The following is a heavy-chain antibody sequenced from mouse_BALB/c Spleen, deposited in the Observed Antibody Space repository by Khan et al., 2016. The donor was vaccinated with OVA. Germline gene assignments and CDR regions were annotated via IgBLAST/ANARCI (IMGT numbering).Heavy chain of an antibody. V-gene: IGHV14-1*02. Sequence: VRLQQTGAELVRPGALVKLSCKASGFTIKDYYLHWVKQRPEQGLEWIGWIDPENGETGYDPKFQEKTSSTADKSSNTGYLQIRSLTEEDTAVYYCARAGYFAWFAYWGQGTLVTVSA. J-gene: IGHJ3*01. CDR3: ARAGYFAWFAY. CDR2: IDPENGET. CDR1: GFTIKDYY.